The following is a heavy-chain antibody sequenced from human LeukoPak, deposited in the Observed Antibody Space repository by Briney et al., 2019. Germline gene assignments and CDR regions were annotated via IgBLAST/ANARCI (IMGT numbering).Heavy chain of an antibody. CDR3: ASQWAGQQWLDY. V-gene: IGHV1-69*04. CDR2: LIPILGIA. J-gene: IGHJ4*02. D-gene: IGHD6-19*01. CDR1: RGTLSSYA. Sequence: ASVKDSCKASRGTLSSYAISWVRPAPGQGVEWVGRLIPILGIANNAQKCQGRVTITADKSTSTGYMELSGVRSEETDVYYCASQWAGQQWLDYWGPGTLVTVSS.